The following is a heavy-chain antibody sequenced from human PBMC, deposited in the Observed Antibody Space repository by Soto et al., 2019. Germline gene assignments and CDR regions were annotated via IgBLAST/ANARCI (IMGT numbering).Heavy chain of an antibody. D-gene: IGHD6-13*01. CDR1: GFTFSSYG. CDR2: ISYDGSNK. J-gene: IGHJ6*02. CDR3: ALGIAAARGMDV. Sequence: QVQLVESGGGVVQPGRSLRLSCAASGFTFSSYGMHWVRQAPGKGLEWVAVISYDGSNKYYADSVKGRFTISRDNSKNTLYLQMNSLRAEDTAVYYCALGIAAARGMDVWGQGTTFTVSS. V-gene: IGHV3-30*03.